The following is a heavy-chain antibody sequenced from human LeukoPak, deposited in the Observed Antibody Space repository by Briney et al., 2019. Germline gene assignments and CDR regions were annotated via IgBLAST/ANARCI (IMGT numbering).Heavy chain of an antibody. CDR1: GGSISSYY. Sequence: SETLSLTCTVSGGSISSYYWSWIRQPPGKGLEWIGYIYYTGSTNYNPSLKSRVTISVDTSKNQFSLKLSSVTAADTAVCYCARQSSRGWYPFDYWGQGTLVTVSS. J-gene: IGHJ4*02. CDR3: ARQSSRGWYPFDY. CDR2: IYYTGST. V-gene: IGHV4-59*08. D-gene: IGHD6-19*01.